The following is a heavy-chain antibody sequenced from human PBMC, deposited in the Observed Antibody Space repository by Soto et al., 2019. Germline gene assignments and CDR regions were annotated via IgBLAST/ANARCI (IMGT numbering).Heavy chain of an antibody. J-gene: IGHJ4*02. D-gene: IGHD3-22*01. CDR2: IYYSGST. V-gene: IGHV4-61*01. Sequence: SETLSLTCTVSGGSVSSGSYYWSWIRQPPGKGLEWIGYIYYSGSTNYNPSLKSRVTISVDTSKNQFSLKLSSVTAADTAVYYCARDYYDSSGYYLDYWGQGTLVTVSS. CDR3: ARDYYDSSGYYLDY. CDR1: GGSVSSGSYY.